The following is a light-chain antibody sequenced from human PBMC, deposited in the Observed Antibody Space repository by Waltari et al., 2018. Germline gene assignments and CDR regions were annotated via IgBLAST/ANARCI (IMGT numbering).Light chain of an antibody. J-gene: IGLJ3*02. Sequence: QPVVTQEASLSVSPGGTVTLTCGLSPGSVSSRYYPSGYQRTPGQAPRTLLYNTATRSSGVPDRFSGSILGNKAALTITGAQAEDESDYYCLLYMGSGISGVFGGGTRLTVL. V-gene: IGLV8-61*01. CDR3: LLYMGSGISGV. CDR1: PGSVSSRYY. CDR2: NTA.